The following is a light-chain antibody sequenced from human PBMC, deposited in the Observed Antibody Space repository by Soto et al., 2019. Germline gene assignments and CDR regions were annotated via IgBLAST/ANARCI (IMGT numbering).Light chain of an antibody. CDR1: QTIDSW. Sequence: DIQMTQSPSTLSASVGDRVTITCRASQTIDSWLAWYQQRPGKPPNLLIYKASTLASGVPSRFSGSGSATEFTLTINSLQPDDFATYYCQQYHIYSGTFGQGTRLEIK. CDR2: KAS. CDR3: QQYHIYSGT. V-gene: IGKV1-5*03. J-gene: IGKJ5*01.